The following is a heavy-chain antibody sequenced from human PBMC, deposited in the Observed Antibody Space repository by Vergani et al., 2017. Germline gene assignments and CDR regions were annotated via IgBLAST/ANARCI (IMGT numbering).Heavy chain of an antibody. CDR3: ARDLRLLYNRFDP. V-gene: IGHV3-33*08. CDR2: TWYDGNNK. Sequence: VQLVESGGGLVQPGGSLRLSCEASGFTFNQYGMHWVRQAPGKGLEWVAVTWYDGNNKQYADSVKGRFTISRDNSKSTMYLQMNSLRDEDTGVYYCARDLRLLYNRFDPWGQGTLVTVSS. J-gene: IGHJ5*02. CDR1: GFTFNQYG. D-gene: IGHD1-14*01.